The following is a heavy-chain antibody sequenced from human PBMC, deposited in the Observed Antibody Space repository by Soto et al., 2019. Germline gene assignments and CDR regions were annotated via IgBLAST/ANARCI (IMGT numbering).Heavy chain of an antibody. J-gene: IGHJ4*02. V-gene: IGHV3-30*18. CDR3: AKRRDGYNFDY. D-gene: IGHD5-12*01. Sequence: QVQLVESGGGVVQPGRSLRLSCAASGFTFSSYGMHWVRQAPGKGLEWVAVISYDGSNKYYADSVKGRFTISRDNSKNTLYLQMHSLRAEDTAVYYCAKRRDGYNFDYWGQGTLVTVSS. CDR1: GFTFSSYG. CDR2: ISYDGSNK.